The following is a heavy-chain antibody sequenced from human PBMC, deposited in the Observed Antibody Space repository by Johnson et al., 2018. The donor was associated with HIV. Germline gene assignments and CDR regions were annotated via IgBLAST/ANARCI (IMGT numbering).Heavy chain of an antibody. V-gene: IGHV3-13*01. J-gene: IGHJ3*01. CDR1: GFTFSSYD. Sequence: VQLVESGGGLVQPGGSLRLSCAASGFTFSSYDMHWVRQATGKGLEWVSAIGTAGDTYYPGSVKGRFTISRENAKNSLYLQMNSLRAGDTAVYYCARRGVGSTTDAFDLWGQGTMVAVSS. CDR3: ARRGVGSTTDAFDL. CDR2: IGTAGDT. D-gene: IGHD1-26*01.